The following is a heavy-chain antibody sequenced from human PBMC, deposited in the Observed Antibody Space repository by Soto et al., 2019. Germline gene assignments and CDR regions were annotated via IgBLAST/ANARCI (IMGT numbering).Heavy chain of an antibody. J-gene: IGHJ6*02. CDR3: ARDSGEYCGGDCYSFGYYYGMDV. V-gene: IGHV3-48*02. D-gene: IGHD2-21*02. CDR1: GFTFSSYS. CDR2: ISSSSTI. Sequence: PGGSLRLSCAASGFTFSSYSMNCVRQAPGKGLERVSYISSSSTIYYADSVKGRFTISGDNAKNSLYLQMNSLRDEDTAVYYCARDSGEYCGGDCYSFGYYYGMDVWGQGTTVTVSS.